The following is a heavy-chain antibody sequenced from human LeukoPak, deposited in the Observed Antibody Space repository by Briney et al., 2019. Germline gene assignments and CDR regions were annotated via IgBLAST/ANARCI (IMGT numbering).Heavy chain of an antibody. V-gene: IGHV1-2*06. J-gene: IGHJ5*02. Sequence: ASVKVSCKASGYTFTGYYMHWVRQAPGQGLEWKGRINPNSGGTNYAQKFQGRVTMTRDTSISTAYMELSRLRSDDTAVYYCARTYYYGSGSYRNNWFDPWGQGTLVTVSS. CDR3: ARTYYYGSGSYRNNWFDP. D-gene: IGHD3-10*01. CDR1: GYTFTGYY. CDR2: INPNSGGT.